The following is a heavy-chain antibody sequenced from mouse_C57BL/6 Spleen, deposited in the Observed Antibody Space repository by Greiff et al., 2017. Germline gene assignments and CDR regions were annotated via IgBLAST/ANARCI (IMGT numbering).Heavy chain of an antibody. CDR2: IDPSDSYT. CDR1: GYTFTSSW. Sequence: QVQLQQPGAALVMPAASVKLSCQASGYTFTSSWMHWVKQRPGQGLEWIGEIDPSDSYTNYNQKFKGKSTLTVDKSSSTAYMQLSSLTSEDSAFYYCARWEGYTFDYWGQGT. V-gene: IGHV1-69*01. J-gene: IGHJ2*01. D-gene: IGHD2-2*01. CDR3: ARWEGYTFDY.